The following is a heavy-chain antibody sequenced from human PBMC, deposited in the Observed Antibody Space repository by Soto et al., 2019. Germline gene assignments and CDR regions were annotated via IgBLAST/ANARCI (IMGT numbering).Heavy chain of an antibody. CDR3: ARGPGEFDY. Sequence: QVQLVQSGAEVKKPGASVKVSCKASGYTFTSYAMQWVRQAPGQRLEWMGWINADNGHTKYSQNFEGRVTITRDTSASTVYMELSSLKSEDTAVYYCARGPGEFDYWGQGTLVTVSS. J-gene: IGHJ4*02. CDR2: INADNGHT. D-gene: IGHD7-27*01. V-gene: IGHV1-3*01. CDR1: GYTFTSYA.